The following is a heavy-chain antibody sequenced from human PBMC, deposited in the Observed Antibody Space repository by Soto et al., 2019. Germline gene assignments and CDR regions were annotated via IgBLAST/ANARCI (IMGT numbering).Heavy chain of an antibody. CDR3: ARKVVPPYYYYGMDV. Sequence: QLQLQESGPGLVKPSETLSLTCTVSGGSISSSSYYWGWIRQPPGKGLEWIGSIYYSGSTYYNPSLKSRVTISVDTSKNQFSLKLSSVTAADTAVYYCARKVVPPYYYYGMDVWGQGTTVTVSS. D-gene: IGHD3-22*01. J-gene: IGHJ6*02. CDR2: IYYSGST. V-gene: IGHV4-39*01. CDR1: GGSISSSSYY.